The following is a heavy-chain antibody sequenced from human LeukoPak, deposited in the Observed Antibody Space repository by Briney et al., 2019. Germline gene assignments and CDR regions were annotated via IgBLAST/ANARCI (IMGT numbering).Heavy chain of an antibody. D-gene: IGHD2-15*01. V-gene: IGHV3-7*01. CDR2: IERNGNRK. CDR1: GFAFSDYW. J-gene: IGHJ1*01. Sequence: GGSLRLSCVASGFAFSDYWMSWVRQAPGKGLEWVANIERNGNRKNYVDSVKGRFTISRDNTKNSMYLQMNNLRAEDTAVYYCASTFPYCSDDICALGGQGTLVTVSS. CDR3: ASTFPYCSDDICAL.